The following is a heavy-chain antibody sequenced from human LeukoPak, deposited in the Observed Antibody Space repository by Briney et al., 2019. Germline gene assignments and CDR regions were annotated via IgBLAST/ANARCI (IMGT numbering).Heavy chain of an antibody. J-gene: IGHJ4*02. CDR1: GFTLSSYS. Sequence: GGSLRLSCAASGFTLSSYSMNWVRQAPGKGLEWVSSISSSSSYIYYADSVKGRFTISRDNAKNSLYLQMNSLRAEDTAVYYCARENYCSSTSCYPDYWGQGTLVTVSS. CDR2: ISSSSSYI. D-gene: IGHD2-2*01. CDR3: ARENYCSSTSCYPDY. V-gene: IGHV3-21*01.